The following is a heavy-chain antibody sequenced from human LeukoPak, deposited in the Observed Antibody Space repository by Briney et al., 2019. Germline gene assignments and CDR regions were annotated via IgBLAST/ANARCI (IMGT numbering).Heavy chain of an antibody. CDR1: GYTFTGYY. J-gene: IGHJ5*02. CDR3: AKRIDSSGYSIGFDP. CDR2: INPNSGGT. D-gene: IGHD3-22*01. V-gene: IGHV1-2*02. Sequence: ASVKVSCKASGYTFTGYYMHWVRQAPGQGLEWMGWINPNSGGTNYAQKFQGRVTMTRDTSISTAYMELSRLRSDDTAVYYCAKRIDSSGYSIGFDPWGQGTLVTVSS.